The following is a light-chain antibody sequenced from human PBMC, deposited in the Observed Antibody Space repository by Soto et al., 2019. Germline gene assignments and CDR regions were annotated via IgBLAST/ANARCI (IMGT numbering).Light chain of an antibody. V-gene: IGLV1-44*01. CDR2: SNN. CDR1: SSNIGNNT. J-gene: IGLJ3*02. Sequence: QSVLTQPPSASGTPGQRVTISCSGSSSNIGNNTVDWYQQLPGTAPKVLIYSNNQRPSGVPDRFSGSKSGTSASLAISGLQSEDEADYYCAAWDDSLNGGVFGGGTKLTVL. CDR3: AAWDDSLNGGV.